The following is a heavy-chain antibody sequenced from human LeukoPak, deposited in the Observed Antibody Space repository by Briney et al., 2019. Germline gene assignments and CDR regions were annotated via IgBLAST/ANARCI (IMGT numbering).Heavy chain of an antibody. CDR3: ARQFRGIAVAGTGFDY. CDR1: GYSFTSYW. J-gene: IGHJ4*02. V-gene: IGHV5-51*01. Sequence: GESLKISCKGSGYSFTSYWIGWVSQMPGKGLEWMGIIYPGDSDTRYSPSFQGQVTISADKSISTAYLQWSSLKASDTAMYYCARQFRGIAVAGTGFDYWGQGTLVTVSS. D-gene: IGHD6-19*01. CDR2: IYPGDSDT.